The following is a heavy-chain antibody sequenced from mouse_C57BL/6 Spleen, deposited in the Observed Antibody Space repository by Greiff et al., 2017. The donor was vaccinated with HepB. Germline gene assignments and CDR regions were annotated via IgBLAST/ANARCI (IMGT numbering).Heavy chain of an antibody. V-gene: IGHV1-82*01. CDR2: IYPGDGDT. CDR1: GYAFSSSW. J-gene: IGHJ4*01. Sequence: QVQLKQSGPELVKPGASVKISCKASGYAFSSSWMNWVKQRPGKGLEWIGRIYPGDGDTNYNGKFKGKATLTADKSSSTAYMQLSSLTSEDSAVYFCARGGIYYGYDKGAMDYWGQGTSVTVSS. CDR3: ARGGIYYGYDKGAMDY. D-gene: IGHD2-2*01.